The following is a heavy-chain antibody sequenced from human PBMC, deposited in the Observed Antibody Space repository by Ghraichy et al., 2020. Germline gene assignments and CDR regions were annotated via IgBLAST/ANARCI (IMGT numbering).Heavy chain of an antibody. CDR2: IIPILGIA. CDR3: AEEPFTMVRGNWFDP. CDR1: GGTFSSYT. J-gene: IGHJ5*02. D-gene: IGHD3-10*01. Sequence: SVKVSCKASGGTFSSYTISWVRQAPGQGLEWMGRIIPILGIANYAQKFQGRVTITADKSTSTAYMELSSLRSEDTAVYYCAEEPFTMVRGNWFDPWGQGTLVTVSS. V-gene: IGHV1-69*02.